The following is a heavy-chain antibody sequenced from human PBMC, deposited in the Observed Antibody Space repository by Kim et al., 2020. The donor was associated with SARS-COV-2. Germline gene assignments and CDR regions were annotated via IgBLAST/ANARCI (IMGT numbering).Heavy chain of an antibody. CDR3: ARRGDY. Sequence: YYDGNTYYSPSLKSRVTMSIDTSKNQFSLKLSSVTAADTAVYYCARRGDYWGQGTLVTVSS. D-gene: IGHD3-10*01. CDR2: YYDGNT. V-gene: IGHV4-39*01. J-gene: IGHJ4*02.